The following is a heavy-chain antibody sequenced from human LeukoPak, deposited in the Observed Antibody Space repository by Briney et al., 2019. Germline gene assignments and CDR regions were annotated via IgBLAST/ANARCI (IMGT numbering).Heavy chain of an antibody. J-gene: IGHJ4*02. CDR1: GGSISSYY. CDR2: VYYSGST. Sequence: SETLSLTCTVSGGSISSYYWSWIRQPPGKGLAWIGYVYYSGSTNCNPSLKSRVTISVDTSKNQFSLNLTSVTAADTAMYYCARSYGDYLNFDYWGQGSLVTVSS. D-gene: IGHD2-21*01. CDR3: ARSYGDYLNFDY. V-gene: IGHV4-59*01.